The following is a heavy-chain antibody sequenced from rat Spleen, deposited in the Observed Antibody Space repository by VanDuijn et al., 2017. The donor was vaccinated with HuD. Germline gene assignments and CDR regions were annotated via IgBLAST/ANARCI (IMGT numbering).Heavy chain of an antibody. V-gene: IGHV5-25*01. Sequence: EVQLVDSGGGLVQPGRSMKLSCAASGFTFSNYYMAWVRQAPTKGLEWVASITTSGDNTYYRDSVKGRFTISRDNAKSTLYLQMDSLRSEDTATYYCARSGSMMVVPFDYWGQGVMVTVSS. J-gene: IGHJ2*01. CDR3: ARSGSMMVVPFDY. CDR1: GFTFSNYY. CDR2: ITTSGDNT. D-gene: IGHD1-12*02.